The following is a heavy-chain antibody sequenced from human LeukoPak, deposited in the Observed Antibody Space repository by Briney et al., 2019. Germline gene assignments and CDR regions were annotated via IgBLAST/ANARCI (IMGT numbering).Heavy chain of an antibody. D-gene: IGHD6-6*01. Sequence: ASVKVSCKASGYTFTSYGISWVRQAPGQGLEWMGWISAYNGNANYAQKLQGRVTMTTDTSTSTAYMELRSLRSDDTAVYYCARDLFDSSSRPVDYWGQGTLVTVSS. CDR1: GYTFTSYG. V-gene: IGHV1-18*01. CDR3: ARDLFDSSSRPVDY. CDR2: ISAYNGNA. J-gene: IGHJ4*02.